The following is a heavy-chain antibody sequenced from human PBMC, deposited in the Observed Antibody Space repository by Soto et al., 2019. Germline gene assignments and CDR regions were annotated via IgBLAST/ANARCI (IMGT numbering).Heavy chain of an antibody. J-gene: IGHJ4*02. CDR2: VFGNGAGTP. Sequence: PSETLSLTCSASGGSFTGDYWSWIRQPAGKGLQWIGRVFGNGAGTPIYNSLLKSRARMSADPSKRQFSLTLTSVTAADTAVYYCARDLPPYGGRRSPPTGAFEDWGQGIMVTVSS. D-gene: IGHD2-15*01. CDR1: GGSFTGDY. V-gene: IGHV4-4*07. CDR3: ARDLPPYGGRRSPPTGAFED.